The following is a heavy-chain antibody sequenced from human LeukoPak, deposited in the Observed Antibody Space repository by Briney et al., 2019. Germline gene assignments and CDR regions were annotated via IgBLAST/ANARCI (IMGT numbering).Heavy chain of an antibody. CDR2: INPNTGGT. V-gene: IGHV1-2*02. Sequence: ASVKVSCNASGYTFTGSFMPWLRQAPGQGLEWVGCINPNTGGTNYAQKFQGRVTMTRDTSITTAYMELSRLRSDDTAVYYCARLMVAVDAFDIWGQGTMVTVSS. J-gene: IGHJ3*02. CDR1: GYTFTGSF. D-gene: IGHD4/OR15-4a*01. CDR3: ARLMVAVDAFDI.